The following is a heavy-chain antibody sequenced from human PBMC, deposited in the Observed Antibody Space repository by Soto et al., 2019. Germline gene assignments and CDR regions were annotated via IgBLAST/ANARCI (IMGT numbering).Heavy chain of an antibody. J-gene: IGHJ3*02. CDR2: IGTAGDT. CDR1: GFTFSKYD. CDR3: ARGGEYCGGDCYSAFDI. Sequence: PGGSLRLSCAASGFTFSKYDMHWVRQATGKGLEWVSVIGTAGDTYYSGSVKGRFNMSRENAKNTLYLQMNSLRAEDTAVYYCARGGEYCGGDCYSAFDIWGQGTMVTVSS. V-gene: IGHV3-13*04. D-gene: IGHD2-21*02.